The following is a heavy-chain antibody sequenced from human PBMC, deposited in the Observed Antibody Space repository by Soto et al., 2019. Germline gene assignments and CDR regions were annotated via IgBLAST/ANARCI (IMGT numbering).Heavy chain of an antibody. Sequence: QVQLVESGGGVVQPGRSLRLSCAASGFTFSSYGMHWVRQAPGKGLEWVAVIWYDGSNKYYADSVKGRFTISRDNSKNTLYLQMNSLRAEDTAVYYCARDAYDFSRPLYYYYYGMDVWGQGTTVTVSS. D-gene: IGHD3-3*01. CDR3: ARDAYDFSRPLYYYYYGMDV. CDR2: IWYDGSNK. J-gene: IGHJ6*02. CDR1: GFTFSSYG. V-gene: IGHV3-33*01.